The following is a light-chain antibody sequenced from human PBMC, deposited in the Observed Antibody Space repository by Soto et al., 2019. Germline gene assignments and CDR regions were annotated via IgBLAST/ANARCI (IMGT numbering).Light chain of an antibody. CDR2: AAS. J-gene: IGKJ1*01. Sequence: DIQMTQSPSSLSASVGDRVTITCRASQGISNYLAWYQQKPGKVPKLLIYAASTLQSGVPSRFSGSGSGTDFTLTNSSLQPEDVAIYYCQKYNSAPWTFGQGTKVEIK. CDR1: QGISNY. V-gene: IGKV1-27*01. CDR3: QKYNSAPWT.